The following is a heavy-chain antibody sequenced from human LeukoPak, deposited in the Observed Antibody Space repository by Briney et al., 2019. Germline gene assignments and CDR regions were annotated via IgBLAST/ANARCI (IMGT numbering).Heavy chain of an antibody. D-gene: IGHD7-27*01. CDR1: GGSITITNYY. Sequence: SETLSLTCTVSGGSITITNYYWGWIRQPPGKGLEWIGSIYYSGSTYYNPSLKSRVTISVDTSKNQFSLKLSSVTAADTAVYYCARTGDTYAFDIWGQGTMVTVSS. CDR2: IYYSGST. V-gene: IGHV4-39*07. CDR3: ARTGDTYAFDI. J-gene: IGHJ3*02.